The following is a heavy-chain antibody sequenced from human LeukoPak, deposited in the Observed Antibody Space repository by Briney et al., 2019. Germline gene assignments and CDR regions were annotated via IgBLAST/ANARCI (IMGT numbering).Heavy chain of an antibody. V-gene: IGHV4-59*08. CDR1: GGSISSYY. J-gene: IGHJ4*02. Sequence: SETLSLTCTVSGGSISSYYWSWIRQPPGKGLEWIGYIYYSGSTNYNPSLKSRVTISVDTSKNQFSLKLSSVTAADTAVYYCARHRSGWLQSSFDYWGQGTLVTVSS. D-gene: IGHD5-24*01. CDR2: IYYSGST. CDR3: ARHRSGWLQSSFDY.